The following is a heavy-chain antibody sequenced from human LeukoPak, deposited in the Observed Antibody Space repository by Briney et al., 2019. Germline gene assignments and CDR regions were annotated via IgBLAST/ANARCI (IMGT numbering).Heavy chain of an antibody. D-gene: IGHD3-3*01. Sequence: TGGSLRLSCAASGFTFSSYSMNWVRQAPGKGLEWVSYISSSSSTIYYADSVKGRFTISRDNAKNLLYLQMNSLRAEDTAVYYCARDKYYDFWSGYYTVGHFDYWGQGTLVTVSS. CDR1: GFTFSSYS. CDR3: ARDKYYDFWSGYYTVGHFDY. CDR2: ISSSSSTI. J-gene: IGHJ4*02. V-gene: IGHV3-48*01.